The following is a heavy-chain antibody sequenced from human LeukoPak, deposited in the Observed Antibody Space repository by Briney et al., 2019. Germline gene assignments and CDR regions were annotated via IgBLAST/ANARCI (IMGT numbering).Heavy chain of an antibody. J-gene: IGHJ4*02. CDR3: ARGMGTTNFDY. Sequence: SSQTLSLTCTVSGDSMSSGNYYWSWIRQPAGKGLEWIGRMYTSGSTNYNPSLKSRVIISVDTSKNQFSLQLNSVTAADTAVYYCARGMGTTNFDYWGQGTLVTVSS. CDR2: MYTSGST. V-gene: IGHV4-61*02. D-gene: IGHD1-7*01. CDR1: GDSMSSGNYY.